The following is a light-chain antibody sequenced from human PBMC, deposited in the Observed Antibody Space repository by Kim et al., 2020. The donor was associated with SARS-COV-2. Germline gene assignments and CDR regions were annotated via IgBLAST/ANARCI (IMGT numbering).Light chain of an antibody. J-gene: IGKJ4*01. CDR1: QSLSSN. CDR3: QQYDDWPPLT. CDR2: GAS. Sequence: SPGESATLSCRASQSLSSNLAWYQQRPGQAPRLLIYGASTRATGIPARFSGSGSGTEFTLTISSLQSEDSALYYCQQYDDWPPLTFGGGTKVDIK. V-gene: IGKV3-15*01.